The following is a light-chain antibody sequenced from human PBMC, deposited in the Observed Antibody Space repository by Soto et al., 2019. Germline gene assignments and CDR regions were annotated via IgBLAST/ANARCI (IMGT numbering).Light chain of an antibody. CDR2: GAS. Sequence: EMVLTQSPATLSLFPGARATISWRASQSVSSSYVARYQQKPGQAPRLLIYGASSRATGIPDRFSGSGCGTDFTLTISRLEHEDFAVYYCQQYGSSGTFGQGTKVDIK. CDR3: QQYGSSGT. V-gene: IGKV3-20*01. J-gene: IGKJ1*01. CDR1: QSVSSSY.